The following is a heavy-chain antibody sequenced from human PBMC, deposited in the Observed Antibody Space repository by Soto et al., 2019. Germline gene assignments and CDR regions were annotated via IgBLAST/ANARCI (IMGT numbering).Heavy chain of an antibody. CDR2: LSATGGST. J-gene: IGHJ4*02. Sequence: PGGSLRLSCAASGFTFSTYAMNWVRQAPGKGLEWVSSLSATGGSTYYADSVKGRFTISRDNSKNTLYLQMNNLRAEDTAVYFCAKDLRVYSGDGGEYWGQGTLVTVSS. D-gene: IGHD3-16*01. CDR3: AKDLRVYSGDGGEY. V-gene: IGHV3-23*01. CDR1: GFTFSTYA.